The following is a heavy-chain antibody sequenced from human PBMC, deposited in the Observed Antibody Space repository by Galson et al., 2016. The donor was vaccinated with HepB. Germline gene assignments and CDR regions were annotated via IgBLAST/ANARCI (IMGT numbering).Heavy chain of an antibody. J-gene: IGHJ4*02. CDR2: IYSGGST. CDR1: GFTVSNNY. D-gene: IGHD2-21*02. V-gene: IGHV3-53*01. CDR3: AKGRYCGGDCYSSDY. Sequence: SLRLSCAASGFTVSNNYMSWVHQAPGKGLEWVSVIYSGGSTYYADSVKGRFTISRDNSKNTLYLQMNSLRAEDTAVYYCAKGRYCGGDCYSSDYWGQGTLVTVSS.